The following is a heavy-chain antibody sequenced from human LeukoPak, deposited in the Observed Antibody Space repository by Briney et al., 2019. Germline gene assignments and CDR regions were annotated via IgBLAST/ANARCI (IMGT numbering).Heavy chain of an antibody. J-gene: IGHJ3*02. CDR2: IYNDGSA. V-gene: IGHV3-53*01. D-gene: IGHD1-14*01. CDR3: AIRGGPGSLDAFAI. CDR1: DIIVMSNY. Sequence: GGSLRLSCAASDIIVMSNYMTWVRQAPGEGLEWVSVIYNDGSAYYADSVRGRFTISRDTSKNTVYLQMNSLRAEDTAVYYCAIRGGPGSLDAFAIWGQGTMVTVSS.